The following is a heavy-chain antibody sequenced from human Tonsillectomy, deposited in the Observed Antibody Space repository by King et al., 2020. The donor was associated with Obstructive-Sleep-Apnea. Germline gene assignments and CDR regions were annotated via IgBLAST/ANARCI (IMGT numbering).Heavy chain of an antibody. CDR2: INPTSGGT. V-gene: IGHV1-2*02. D-gene: IGHD4-17*01. CDR1: GYTFTGYY. J-gene: IGHJ4*02. CDR3: ATVAVSTATYYFDY. Sequence: VQLVQSGAEVKKPGASVNVSCKASGYTFTGYYIHWVRQAPGPRLEWMGWINPTSGGTNYAQKFQGRGTMTRETSNSTAYMERSRLISDDTAVYYCATVAVSTATYYFDYWGQGTLVTVSS.